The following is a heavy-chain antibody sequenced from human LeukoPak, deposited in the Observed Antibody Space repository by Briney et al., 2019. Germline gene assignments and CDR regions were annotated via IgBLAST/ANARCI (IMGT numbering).Heavy chain of an antibody. CDR2: INWNGGST. V-gene: IGHV3-20*04. D-gene: IGHD3-10*01. J-gene: IGHJ4*02. CDR1: GFTFSSYA. CDR3: ARDYYGSGSLN. Sequence: GGSLRLSCAASGFTFSSYAMSWVRQAPGKGLEWVSGINWNGGSTGYADSVKGRFTISRDNAKNSLYMQMNSLRAEDTALYYCARDYYGSGSLNWGQGTLDTVSS.